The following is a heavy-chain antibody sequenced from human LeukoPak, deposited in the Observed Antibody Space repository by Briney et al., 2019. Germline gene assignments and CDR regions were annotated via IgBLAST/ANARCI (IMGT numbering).Heavy chain of an antibody. V-gene: IGHV4-39*01. D-gene: IGHD3-16*01. CDR1: GGSLSDHQ. J-gene: IGHJ3*02. Sequence: SETLSLTCAVYGGSLSDHQWSWTRQPPGKGLEWIGSIYYSGSTYYNPSLKSRVTISVDTSKNQFSLKLSSVTAADTAVYYCARHGGAARGGAFDIWGQGTMVTVSS. CDR3: ARHGGAARGGAFDI. CDR2: IYYSGST.